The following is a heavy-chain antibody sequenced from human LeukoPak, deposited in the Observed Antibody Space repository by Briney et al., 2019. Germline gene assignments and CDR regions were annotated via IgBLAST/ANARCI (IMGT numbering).Heavy chain of an antibody. J-gene: IGHJ4*02. D-gene: IGHD1-26*01. Sequence: PGGSLRLSCAASGFTFSSYAMSWVRQAPGKVLEWVSAISGSGGSTYYADSVKGRFTISRDNSKNTLYLQMNSLRAEDTAVYYCAKGTGGSWEVYYFDCWGQGTLVTVSS. CDR3: AKGTGGSWEVYYFDC. CDR1: GFTFSSYA. V-gene: IGHV3-23*01. CDR2: ISGSGGST.